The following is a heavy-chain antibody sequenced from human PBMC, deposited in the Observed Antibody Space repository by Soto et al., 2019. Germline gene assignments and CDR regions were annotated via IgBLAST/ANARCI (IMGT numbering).Heavy chain of an antibody. D-gene: IGHD3-10*01. CDR1: GFSFSSNS. Sequence: AGSLRLSCKASGFSFSSNSMGWIRQAPGKGLEWVSYISSSGSTIYYADSVKGRFTISRDNAKNSLYLQMNSLRAEDTAVYYCARIGPPLDYWGQGTLVTVSS. CDR2: ISSSGSTI. V-gene: IGHV3-11*01. J-gene: IGHJ4*02. CDR3: ARIGPPLDY.